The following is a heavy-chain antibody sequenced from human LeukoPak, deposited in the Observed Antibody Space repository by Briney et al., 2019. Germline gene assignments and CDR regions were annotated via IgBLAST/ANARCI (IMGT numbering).Heavy chain of an antibody. CDR2: IITIFGTA. V-gene: IGHV1-69*13. CDR3: AREGPENDAYCGGDCYSSLRYYYGMDV. D-gene: IGHD2-21*02. Sequence: SVKVSCKASGGTFSSYAISWVRQAPGQGLEWMGGIITIFGTANYAQKFQGRVTITADESTSTAYMELSSLRSEDTAVYYCAREGPENDAYCGGDCYSSLRYYYGMDVWGQGTTVTVSS. J-gene: IGHJ6*02. CDR1: GGTFSSYA.